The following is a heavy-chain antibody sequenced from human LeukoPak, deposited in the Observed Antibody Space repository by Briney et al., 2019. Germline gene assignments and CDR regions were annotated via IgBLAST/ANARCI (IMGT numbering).Heavy chain of an antibody. V-gene: IGHV3-72*01. CDR2: VRNKANSYIT. J-gene: IGHJ2*01. CDR1: GFTFSDHY. D-gene: IGHD1-26*01. CDR3: GRIRGSYLHWYFDL. Sequence: PGGSLRLSCAASGFTFSDHYMDWVRQAPGKGLEWVGRVRNKANSYITMYAASVKGRFTISRNDSENSLYLQMNSLKTEGTAVYYCGRIRGSYLHWYFDLWGRGTLVTVSS.